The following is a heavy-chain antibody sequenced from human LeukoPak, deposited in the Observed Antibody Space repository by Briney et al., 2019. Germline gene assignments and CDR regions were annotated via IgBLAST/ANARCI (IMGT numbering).Heavy chain of an antibody. J-gene: IGHJ4*02. CDR1: GGTFSSYA. Sequence: ASVKVSCKASGGTFSSYAISWVRQAPGQGLEWMGRIIPIFGTANYAQKFQGRVTITTDESPSTAYMELSSLRSEDTAVYYCASTLVGADPYYFDYWGQGTLVTVSS. CDR3: ASTLVGADPYYFDY. CDR2: IIPIFGTA. D-gene: IGHD1-26*01. V-gene: IGHV1-69*05.